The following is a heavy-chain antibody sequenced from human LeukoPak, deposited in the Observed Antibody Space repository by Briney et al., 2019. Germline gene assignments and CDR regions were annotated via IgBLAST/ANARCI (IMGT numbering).Heavy chain of an antibody. V-gene: IGHV3-53*01. Sequence: PGGSLRLSCAASGFTVSSNYMSWVRQAPGKGLEWVSVIYSGGSTYYADSVKGRFTISRDNSENTLYLQMNSLRAEDTAFYYCARVISWDDWYFDLWGRGTLVTVSS. D-gene: IGHD6-13*01. J-gene: IGHJ2*01. CDR1: GFTVSSNY. CDR3: ARVISWDDWYFDL. CDR2: IYSGGST.